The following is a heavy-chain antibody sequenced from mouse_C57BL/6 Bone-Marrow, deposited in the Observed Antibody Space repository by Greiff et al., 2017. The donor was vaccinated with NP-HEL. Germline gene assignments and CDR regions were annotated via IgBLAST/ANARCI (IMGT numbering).Heavy chain of an antibody. V-gene: IGHV1-42*01. CDR2: INPSTGGT. CDR3: ASALLLPFAY. J-gene: IGHJ3*01. CDR1: GYSFTGYY. Sequence: VQLQQSGPELVKPGASVKISCKASGYSFTGYYMNWVKQSPEKSLERIGEINPSTGGTTYNQKFKAKATLTVDKSSSTAYMQLKSLTSEDSAVYYCASALLLPFAYWGQGTLVTVSA. D-gene: IGHD1-1*01.